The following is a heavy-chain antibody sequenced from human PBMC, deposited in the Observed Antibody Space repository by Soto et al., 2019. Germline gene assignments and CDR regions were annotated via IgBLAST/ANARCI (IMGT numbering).Heavy chain of an antibody. J-gene: IGHJ5*02. CDR2: ILFRDSET. Sequence: GESLKISCKGPGHIFSNYWFGWVRQTPGKGLEWMGIILFRDSETKFSPSFQGQVTISVDKSLNTVYLQWNTLKASDSGVYYCARGYFDSGHGYDLWGQGTQVTVSS. D-gene: IGHD3-9*01. V-gene: IGHV5-51*01. CDR1: GHIFSNYW. CDR3: ARGYFDSGHGYDL.